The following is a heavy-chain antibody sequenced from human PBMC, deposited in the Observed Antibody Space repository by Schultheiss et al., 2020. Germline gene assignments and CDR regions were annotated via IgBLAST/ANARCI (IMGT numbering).Heavy chain of an antibody. CDR1: GFTFSSYA. CDR3: ARDPPGAGLFDP. J-gene: IGHJ5*02. Sequence: GGSLRLSCAASGFTFSSYAMHWVRQIPGKGLEWVSYISSSSSTIYYADSVKGRFTISRDNSKNSLYLQMNSLRAEDTAVYYCARDPPGAGLFDPWGQGTLVTVSS. CDR2: ISSSSSTI. V-gene: IGHV3-48*01. D-gene: IGHD3-10*01.